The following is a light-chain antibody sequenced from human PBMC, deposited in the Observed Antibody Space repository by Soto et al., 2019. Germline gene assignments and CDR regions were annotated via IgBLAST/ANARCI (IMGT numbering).Light chain of an antibody. CDR1: QSISSW. CDR3: QQYNSQTWT. CDR2: DAS. J-gene: IGKJ1*01. V-gene: IGKV1-5*01. Sequence: IHVTQSPSSLSASVGYRFTITCRASQSISSWLAWYQQKPGKAPKLLIYDASSLESGVPSRFSGSGSGTEFNLTISSLQPDDFATYYCQQYNSQTWTFGQGNKVDI.